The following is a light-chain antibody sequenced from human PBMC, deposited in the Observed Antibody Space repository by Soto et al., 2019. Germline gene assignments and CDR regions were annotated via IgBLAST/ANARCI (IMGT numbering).Light chain of an antibody. V-gene: IGLV2-14*01. CDR1: SSDVGGYNY. CDR3: SSYTSSSTHGVV. J-gene: IGLJ2*01. Sequence: QSALTQPASVSGSPGQSITISCTGTSSDVGGYNYVSWYQQHPGKAPKHMIYDVSNRPSGVSNRFSGSKSGNTASLTISGLQAEDEADYYCSSYTSSSTHGVVFGGGTQLTVL. CDR2: DVS.